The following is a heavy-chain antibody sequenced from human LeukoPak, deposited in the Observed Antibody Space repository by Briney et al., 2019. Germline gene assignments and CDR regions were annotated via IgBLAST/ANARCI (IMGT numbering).Heavy chain of an antibody. CDR3: ARRVPAATFDY. Sequence: SQTLSLTCTVSGGSISRGGYYWSWIRQHPGKGLEWVGYIYYSGGTYYNPSLKSRVTISVDTSKNQFSLKLSSVTAADTAVYYCARRVPAATFDYWGQGTLVTVSS. D-gene: IGHD2-2*01. V-gene: IGHV4-31*03. CDR2: IYYSGGT. CDR1: GGSISRGGYY. J-gene: IGHJ4*02.